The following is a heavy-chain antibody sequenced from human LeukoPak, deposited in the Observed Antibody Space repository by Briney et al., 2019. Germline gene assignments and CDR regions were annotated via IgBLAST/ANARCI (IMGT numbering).Heavy chain of an antibody. V-gene: IGHV1-3*01. Sequence: ASVTVSCTASGGTFSSYAMHWVRQAPGQRLEWMGWINAGNGNTKYSQKFQGRVTITRDTSASTAYMELSSLRSEDTAVYYCARGRNGAFDYWGQGTLVTVSS. J-gene: IGHJ4*02. D-gene: IGHD1-14*01. CDR2: INAGNGNT. CDR3: ARGRNGAFDY. CDR1: GGTFSSYA.